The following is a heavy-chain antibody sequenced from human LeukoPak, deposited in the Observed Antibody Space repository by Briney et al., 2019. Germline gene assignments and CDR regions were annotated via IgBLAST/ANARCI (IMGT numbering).Heavy chain of an antibody. Sequence: SETLSITCAVYGWSFSSYYWSWIRQPPGKGLQWIVEVNHGGSTNYNPPLKSRVTISVYTSKNQFSLKLSSVTAAETAVYYCARALLFKDYWGQGTLVTVSS. J-gene: IGHJ4*02. CDR3: ARALLFKDY. CDR2: VNHGGST. CDR1: GWSFSSYY. V-gene: IGHV4-34*01. D-gene: IGHD2-21*01.